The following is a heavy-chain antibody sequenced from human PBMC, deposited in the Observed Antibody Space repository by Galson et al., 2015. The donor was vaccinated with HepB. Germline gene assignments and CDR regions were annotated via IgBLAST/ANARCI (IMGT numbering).Heavy chain of an antibody. D-gene: IGHD3-16*01. J-gene: IGHJ4*02. V-gene: IGHV3-73*01. CDR1: GFTFSGSA. CDR3: TSKGEGAYYFDY. CDR2: IRSKANNCAT. Sequence: SLRLSCAASGFTFSGSAMHWVRQASGKGLEWVGRIRSKANNCATAYPASVKGRFTVSRDDSKNTAYLQMNSLKTEDTAVYYCTSKGEGAYYFDYWGQGTPVTVSS.